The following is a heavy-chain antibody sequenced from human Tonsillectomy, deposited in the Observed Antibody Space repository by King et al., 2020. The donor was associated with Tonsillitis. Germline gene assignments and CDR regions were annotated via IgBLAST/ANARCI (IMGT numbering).Heavy chain of an antibody. CDR2: IYSSGST. Sequence: QLQESGPGLVKPSETLSLTCTVSGDSLNSYYWSWIRQPPGKGLEWIGYIYSSGSTNYSSSLTSRVTISVDTSKNQFSLKLRSVTAADTAVYYCAREMKTLDSGDYLDDFHYWGQGIPVTVSS. CDR3: AREMKTLDSGDYLDDFHY. V-gene: IGHV4-59*01. CDR1: GDSLNSYY. D-gene: IGHD4-17*01. J-gene: IGHJ4*02.